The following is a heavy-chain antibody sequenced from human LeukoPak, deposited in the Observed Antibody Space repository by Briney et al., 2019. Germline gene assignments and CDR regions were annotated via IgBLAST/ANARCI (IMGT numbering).Heavy chain of an antibody. V-gene: IGHV1-18*01. J-gene: IGHJ6*03. Sequence: ASVKVSCKAPGYTFTSYGISRVRQAPGQGLEWMGWISAYNGNTNYAQKLQGRVTMTTDTSTSTAYMELRSLRSDDTAVYYCARDIPIAVAGTGIRDYYYMDVWGKGTTVTVSS. CDR3: ARDIPIAVAGTGIRDYYYMDV. D-gene: IGHD6-19*01. CDR2: ISAYNGNT. CDR1: GYTFTSYG.